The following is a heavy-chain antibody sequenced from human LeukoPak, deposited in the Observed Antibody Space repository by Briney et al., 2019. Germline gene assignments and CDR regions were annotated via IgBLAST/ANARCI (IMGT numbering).Heavy chain of an antibody. CDR1: GFTFSSYG. D-gene: IGHD2-2*01. V-gene: IGHV3-30*02. Sequence: HPGGSLRLSCAASGFTFSSYGMHWVRQAPGKGLEWVAFIRYDGSNKYYADSVKGRFTISRDNAKNSLYLQMNSLRAEDTAVYYCARVKGTLASWHTFDYWGQGTLVTVSS. J-gene: IGHJ4*02. CDR2: IRYDGSNK. CDR3: ARVKGTLASWHTFDY.